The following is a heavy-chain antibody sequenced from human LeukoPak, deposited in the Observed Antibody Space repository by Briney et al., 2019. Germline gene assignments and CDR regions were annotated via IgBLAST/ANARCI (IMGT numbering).Heavy chain of an antibody. V-gene: IGHV4-34*01. CDR3: ARASGRNGEIDY. Sequence: SETLSLTCTVQGGSLSGAYWTWIRQPPGKGLEWIGEINHTGSTNYNPSFKSRVTMSADTPKNQVSLNLTSVTAADTAVYYCARASGRNGEIDYWGQGTLVTVSS. D-gene: IGHD3-10*01. J-gene: IGHJ4*02. CDR1: GGSLSGAY. CDR2: INHTGST.